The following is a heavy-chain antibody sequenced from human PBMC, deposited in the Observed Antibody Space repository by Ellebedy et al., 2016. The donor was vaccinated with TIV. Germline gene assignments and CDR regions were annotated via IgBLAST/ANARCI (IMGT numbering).Heavy chain of an antibody. CDR3: ASSLGRLDAFDI. CDR1: GYTFTSYG. J-gene: IGHJ3*02. V-gene: IGHV1-18*01. Sequence: ASVKVSCKASGYTFTSYGISWVRQAPGQGLEWMGWISDYNGNTNYAQKLQGRVTITADKSTTTAYMDLSGLRSEDTAVYYCASSLGRLDAFDIWGQGTMVTVSS. CDR2: ISDYNGNT.